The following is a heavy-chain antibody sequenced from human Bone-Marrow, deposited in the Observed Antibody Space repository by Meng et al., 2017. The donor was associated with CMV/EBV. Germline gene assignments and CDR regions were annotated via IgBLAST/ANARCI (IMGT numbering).Heavy chain of an antibody. J-gene: IGHJ6*02. CDR2: ISVYNGNT. CDR3: ARDPHLEWSPYYGMDV. V-gene: IGHV1-18*01. D-gene: IGHD3-3*01. Sequence: ASVKVSCKASGYTFTTYDISWVRQAPGQGLEWMGCISVYNGNTNYVQKLQGRVTMTTDTSTSTAYMELRSLRSDDTAVYYCARDPHLEWSPYYGMDVWGQGTTVTVSS. CDR1: GYTFTTYD.